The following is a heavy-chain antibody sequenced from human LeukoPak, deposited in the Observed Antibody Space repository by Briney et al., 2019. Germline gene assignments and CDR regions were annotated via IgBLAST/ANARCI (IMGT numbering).Heavy chain of an antibody. Sequence: PGGSLRLSCAASGFTVSSSYMSWVRQAPGKGLEWVSVIYSGGSTYYAHSLKGRFTISRDISKNTLYLQMNSLRAEDTAVYYSARDCGSSWYGGCFGYWGQGTLVTVSS. CDR2: IYSGGST. D-gene: IGHD6-19*01. CDR3: ARDCGSSWYGGCFGY. V-gene: IGHV3-66*02. J-gene: IGHJ4*02. CDR1: GFTVSSSY.